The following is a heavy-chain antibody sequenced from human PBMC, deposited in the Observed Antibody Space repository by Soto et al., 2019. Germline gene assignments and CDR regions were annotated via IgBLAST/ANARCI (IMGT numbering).Heavy chain of an antibody. CDR1: GFTFSTYA. J-gene: IGHJ6*02. Sequence: GGSLRLSCAASGFTFSTYAMSWVRQAPGKGLVWVSRIKHDGTGASYADSVKGRFTISRDNSKNTLYLQMNSLRAEDTAVYYCAREFKVKWELPYYGMDVWGQGTTVTVSS. CDR2: IKHDGTGA. CDR3: AREFKVKWELPYYGMDV. D-gene: IGHD1-26*01. V-gene: IGHV3-74*01.